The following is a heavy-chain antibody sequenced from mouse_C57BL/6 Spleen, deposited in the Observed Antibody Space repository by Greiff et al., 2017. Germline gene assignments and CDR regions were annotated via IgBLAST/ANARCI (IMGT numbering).Heavy chain of an antibody. Sequence: EVQLQESGAELVKPGASVKLSCTASGFNIKDYYMHWVKQRTEQGLEWIGRIDPEDGETKYAPKFQGKATITADTSSNTAYLQLSSLTSEYTAVYYCARSALDYDYDVTFAYWGQGTLVTVSA. CDR3: ARSALDYDYDVTFAY. D-gene: IGHD2-4*01. CDR2: IDPEDGET. CDR1: GFNIKDYY. J-gene: IGHJ3*01. V-gene: IGHV14-2*01.